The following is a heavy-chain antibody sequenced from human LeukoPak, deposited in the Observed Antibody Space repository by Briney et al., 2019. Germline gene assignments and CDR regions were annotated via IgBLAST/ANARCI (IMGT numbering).Heavy chain of an antibody. V-gene: IGHV1-8*01. CDR1: GYTFYSYD. D-gene: IGHD3-10*01. J-gene: IGHJ6*03. CDR3: AIRYGSGEKYYYYYYMDV. Sequence: ASVNVSCKASGYTFYSYDINWVRQATGQGLEWMGWMDPNSGNTGYAQKFQGRVTMTRNTSISTAYMELSSLRSEDTAVYYCAIRYGSGEKYYYYYYMDVWGKGTTVTVSS. CDR2: MDPNSGNT.